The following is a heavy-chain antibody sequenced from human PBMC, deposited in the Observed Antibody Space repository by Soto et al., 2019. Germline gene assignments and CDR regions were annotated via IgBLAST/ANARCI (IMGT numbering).Heavy chain of an antibody. Sequence: GGSLRLSCAASGFTFSSYGMHWVRQAPGKGLEWVAVIWYDGSNKYYADSVKGRFTISRDNSKNTLYLQMNSLRAEDTAVYYCARLYGFGELFYYYYMDVWGKGTTVTVSS. CDR3: ARLYGFGELFYYYYMDV. CDR1: GFTFSSYG. CDR2: IWYDGSNK. J-gene: IGHJ6*03. D-gene: IGHD3-10*01. V-gene: IGHV3-33*01.